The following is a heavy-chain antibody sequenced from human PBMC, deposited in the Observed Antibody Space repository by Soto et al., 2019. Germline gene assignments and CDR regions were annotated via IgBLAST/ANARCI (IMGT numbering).Heavy chain of an antibody. CDR3: ASYCSSTSCYFAFDI. CDR2: ISSSGSTI. CDR1: GFTFSSYE. J-gene: IGHJ3*02. V-gene: IGHV3-48*03. Sequence: GGSLRLSCAASGFTFSSYEMNWVRQAPGKGLEWVSYISSSGSTIYYADSVKGRFTISRDNAKNSLYLQMNSLRAEDTAVYYCASYCSSTSCYFAFDIWGQGTMVTVS. D-gene: IGHD2-2*01.